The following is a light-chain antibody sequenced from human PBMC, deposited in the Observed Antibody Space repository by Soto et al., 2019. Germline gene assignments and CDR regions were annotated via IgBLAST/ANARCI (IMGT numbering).Light chain of an antibody. Sequence: DIVMTQSPATLSVSPGERATLSCRASQSVRTNLAWYQHKPGQSPRLLIYGASDRATGFPARFSGGGSGTEFTLTINGLQSEDFAVYYCQQYNDNWPTFGQGTKVDIK. V-gene: IGKV3-15*01. CDR3: QQYNDNWPT. J-gene: IGKJ1*01. CDR1: QSVRTN. CDR2: GAS.